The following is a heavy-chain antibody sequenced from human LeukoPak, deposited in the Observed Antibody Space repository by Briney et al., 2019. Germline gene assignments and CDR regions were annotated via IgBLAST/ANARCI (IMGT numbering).Heavy chain of an antibody. V-gene: IGHV1-2*02. D-gene: IGHD4-23*01. Sequence: ASVKVSCKASGYSFTGYYIHWVRQAPGQGLEWMGWINPNSGGTKYAQKFQGRLTMTRDTSVSTANMELSRLRSDDTAVYYCARERTTVVTLDYYYGMDVWGQGTTVTVSS. CDR1: GYSFTGYY. CDR2: INPNSGGT. J-gene: IGHJ6*02. CDR3: ARERTTVVTLDYYYGMDV.